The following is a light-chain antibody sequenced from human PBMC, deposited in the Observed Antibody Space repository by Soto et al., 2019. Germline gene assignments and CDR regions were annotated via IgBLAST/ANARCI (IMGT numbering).Light chain of an antibody. CDR2: DAS. Sequence: DIQMTQSPSTLSASVGDRVTITCRASQSISSWLAWYQQKPGKAPKLLIYDASSLKSGVPSRFSGSGSGTEFTLTISSLQPDDVATYYCQQYNSYPYTFGQGTKLEIK. J-gene: IGKJ2*01. V-gene: IGKV1-5*01. CDR3: QQYNSYPYT. CDR1: QSISSW.